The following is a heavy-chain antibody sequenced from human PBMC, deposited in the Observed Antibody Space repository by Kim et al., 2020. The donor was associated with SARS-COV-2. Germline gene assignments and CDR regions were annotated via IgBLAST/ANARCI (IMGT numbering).Heavy chain of an antibody. CDR3: ARGGYYYDSSGYSDAFDI. D-gene: IGHD3-22*01. Sequence: ASVKVSCKASGYTFTSYYMHWVRQAPGQGLEWMGIINPSGGSTSYAQKFQGRVTMTRDTSTSTVYMELSSLRSEDTAVYYCARGGYYYDSSGYSDAFDIWGPGTMVTVSS. CDR1: GYTFTSYY. V-gene: IGHV1-46*01. CDR2: INPSGGST. J-gene: IGHJ3*02.